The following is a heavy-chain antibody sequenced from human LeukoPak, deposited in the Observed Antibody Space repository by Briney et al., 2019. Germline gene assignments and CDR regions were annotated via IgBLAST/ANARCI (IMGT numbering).Heavy chain of an antibody. CDR1: GFTFSSYG. CDR2: IWYDGSNK. V-gene: IGHV3-33*06. CDR3: VKGGTSSSWYISY. J-gene: IGHJ4*02. D-gene: IGHD6-13*01. Sequence: GGSLRLSCAASGFTFSSYGMHWVRQAPGKGLELVAVIWYDGSNKYYADSVKGRFTISRDNSKNTLYLQMNSLRAEDTAVYYCVKGGTSSSWYISYWGQGTRVTVSS.